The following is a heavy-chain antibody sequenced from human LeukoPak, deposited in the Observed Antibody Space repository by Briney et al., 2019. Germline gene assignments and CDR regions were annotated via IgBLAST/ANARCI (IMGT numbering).Heavy chain of an antibody. J-gene: IGHJ3*02. D-gene: IGHD3-22*01. Sequence: ASVKVSCKASGYTFTSYGISWVRQAPGQGLEWMGWINAGNGNTKYSQEFQGRVTITRDTSASTAYMELSSLRSEDMAVYYCARSHIDYYDSSGYYWDAFDIWGQGTMVTVSS. V-gene: IGHV1-3*03. CDR3: ARSHIDYYDSSGYYWDAFDI. CDR2: INAGNGNT. CDR1: GYTFTSYG.